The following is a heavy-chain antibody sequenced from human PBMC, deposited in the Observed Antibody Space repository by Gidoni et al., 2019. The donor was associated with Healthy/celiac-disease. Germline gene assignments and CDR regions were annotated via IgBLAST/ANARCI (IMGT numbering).Heavy chain of an antibody. CDR3: ARVFPYYYDSDAFDI. Sequence: QVQLVQSGAEVKTPGASVKVSCKASGYPFTGYYMHWVRQAPGRGLEWMGWINPNSGGTNYAQKFQGRVTMTRDTSISTAYMELSRLRSDDTAVYYCARVFPYYYDSDAFDIWGQGTMVTVSS. D-gene: IGHD3-22*01. CDR1: GYPFTGYY. J-gene: IGHJ3*02. V-gene: IGHV1-2*02. CDR2: INPNSGGT.